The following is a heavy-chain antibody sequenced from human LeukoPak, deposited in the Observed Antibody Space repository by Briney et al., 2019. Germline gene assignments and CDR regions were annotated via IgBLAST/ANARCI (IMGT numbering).Heavy chain of an antibody. Sequence: GVSLRLSCAASGFTLSTYTMSWVRQAPGKGLQWFSYISSSSSTIYYADSVKGRFTISRDNAKNSLYLQMNSLRDGDTAVYYCAREYSSSSGRAFDIWGQGTMVTVSS. CDR1: GFTLSTYT. CDR2: ISSSSSTI. D-gene: IGHD6-6*01. V-gene: IGHV3-48*02. CDR3: AREYSSSSGRAFDI. J-gene: IGHJ3*02.